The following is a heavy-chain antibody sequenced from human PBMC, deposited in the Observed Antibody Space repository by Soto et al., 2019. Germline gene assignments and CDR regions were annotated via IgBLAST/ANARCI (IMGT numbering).Heavy chain of an antibody. J-gene: IGHJ2*01. V-gene: IGHV3-74*01. D-gene: IGHD2-21*01. Sequence: PENGLVWVSRSNSDGSSTSYADSVKGRFTISRDNAKNTLYLQMNSLRAEDTAVYYCVSFFFQAEDGIRDL. CDR3: VSFFFQAEDGIRDL. CDR2: SNSDGSST.